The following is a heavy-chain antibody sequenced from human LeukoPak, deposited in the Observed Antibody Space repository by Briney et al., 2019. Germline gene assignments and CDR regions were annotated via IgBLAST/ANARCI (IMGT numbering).Heavy chain of an antibody. CDR3: ARDLNLYDSSGYYSFWFDP. CDR1: GYTFTSYY. CDR2: INPSGGST. Sequence: ASVKVSCKASGYTFTSYYMHWVRQAPGQGLEWMGIINPSGGSTSYAQKFQGRVTMTRDTSTSTVYMELSSLRSEDTAVYYCARDLNLYDSSGYYSFWFDPWGQGTLVTVPS. V-gene: IGHV1-46*01. D-gene: IGHD3-22*01. J-gene: IGHJ5*02.